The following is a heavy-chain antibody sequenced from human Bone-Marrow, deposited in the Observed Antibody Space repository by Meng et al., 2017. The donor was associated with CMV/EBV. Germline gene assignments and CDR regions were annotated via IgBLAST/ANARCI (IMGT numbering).Heavy chain of an antibody. D-gene: IGHD1-26*01. V-gene: IGHV4-59*01. CDR1: GGSISSYY. CDR3: ARGGRRKQPLGDV. CDR2: IYYSGST. J-gene: IGHJ6*02. Sequence: GSLRLSCTVSGGSISSYYWSWIRQPPGKGLEWIGYIYYSGSTNYNPSLKSRVTISVDTSKNQFPLKLSSVTAADTAVYYCARGGRRKQPLGDVWGQGTTVTVSS.